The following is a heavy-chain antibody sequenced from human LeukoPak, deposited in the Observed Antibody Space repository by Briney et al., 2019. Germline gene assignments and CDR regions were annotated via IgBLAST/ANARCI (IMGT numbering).Heavy chain of an antibody. V-gene: IGHV3-74*01. Sequence: GGSLRLSCAASGFTFRSYAMSWVRQVPGKGLVWVSRINSDGSRIGYADSVKGRFTISRDNAKNTLYLQMNSLRAEDTAIYYCVGGYGGDYWGQGTLVTVSS. CDR2: INSDGSRI. CDR1: GFTFRSYA. J-gene: IGHJ4*02. CDR3: VGGYGGDY. D-gene: IGHD5-12*01.